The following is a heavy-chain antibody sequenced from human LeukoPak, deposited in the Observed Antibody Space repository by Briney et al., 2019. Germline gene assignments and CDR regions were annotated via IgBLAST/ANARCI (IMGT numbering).Heavy chain of an antibody. J-gene: IGHJ6*02. Sequence: GGSLRLSCAASGFTVSSNYKSWVRQAPGKGLEWVSVIYSGGSTYYADSVKGRFTISRHNSKNTLYLQMNSLRAEDTAVYYCARDSVVRKPEYYYYGMDVWGQGTTVTVSS. CDR1: GFTVSSNY. CDR3: ARDSVVRKPEYYYYGMDV. D-gene: IGHD3-10*01. V-gene: IGHV3-53*04. CDR2: IYSGGST.